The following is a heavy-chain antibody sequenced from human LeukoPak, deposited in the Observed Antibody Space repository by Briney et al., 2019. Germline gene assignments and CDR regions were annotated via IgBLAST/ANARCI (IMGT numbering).Heavy chain of an antibody. Sequence: GGSLRLSCAASGFTVSGNYMSWVRQAPGKGLEWVSGIYGGGGTYYADSVKGRFTISRDGSKNTVYLQMNSLRAEEAAVYYCARGRVYCSGGSCYPYYFDYWGQGTLVTVTS. CDR1: GFTVSGNY. J-gene: IGHJ4*02. D-gene: IGHD2-15*01. CDR3: ARGRVYCSGGSCYPYYFDY. CDR2: IYGGGGT. V-gene: IGHV3-53*01.